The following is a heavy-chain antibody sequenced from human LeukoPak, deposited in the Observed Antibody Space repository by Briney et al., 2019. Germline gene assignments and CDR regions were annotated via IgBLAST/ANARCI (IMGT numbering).Heavy chain of an antibody. CDR3: AEKRDAEQAPVEPYFHY. J-gene: IGHJ4*02. V-gene: IGHV3-23*01. CDR1: GVTFSNYA. Sequence: GGSLRLSCAASGVTFSNYAMSWVRQAPGKGLEWVSAISGSGGSTSYADSVKGRFTISRDNSKNTLYLQMNSLRAEDTAVYFCAEKRDAEQAPVEPYFHYWGQGTLVTVSS. D-gene: IGHD1-1*01. CDR2: ISGSGGST.